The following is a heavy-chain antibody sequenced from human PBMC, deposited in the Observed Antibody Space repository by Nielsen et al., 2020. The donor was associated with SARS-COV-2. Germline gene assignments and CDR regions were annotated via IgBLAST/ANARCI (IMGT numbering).Heavy chain of an antibody. CDR1: GGSLRGYF. J-gene: IGHJ5*02. CDR3: ARRDSSGPGWFDP. Sequence: SETLSLTCAVYGGSLRGYFWDWIRQPPGKGLEWIGSIFYRGSTYYNPSLKGRVAVSVDTSKNQFSLKLNSVTAADAAVYYCARRDSSGPGWFDPWGQGTLVTVSS. CDR2: IFYRGST. D-gene: IGHD6-19*01. V-gene: IGHV4-39*01.